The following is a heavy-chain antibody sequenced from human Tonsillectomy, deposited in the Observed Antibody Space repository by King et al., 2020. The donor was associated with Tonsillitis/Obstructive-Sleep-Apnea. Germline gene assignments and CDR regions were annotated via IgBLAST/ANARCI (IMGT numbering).Heavy chain of an antibody. CDR3: AKQDDDDYDDYDYYFDY. V-gene: IGHV3-23*04. J-gene: IGHJ4*02. Sequence: DVQLVESGGGLVQPGGSLRLSCAASGFTFSSYAMSWVRQAPGKGLEWVSAISGSGGSTYYADSVKGRFTISRDNSKNTLYLQMNSLRAEDTAVYYCAKQDDDDYDDYDYYFDYWGQGTLVTVSS. D-gene: IGHD4-17*01. CDR1: GFTFSSYA. CDR2: ISGSGGST.